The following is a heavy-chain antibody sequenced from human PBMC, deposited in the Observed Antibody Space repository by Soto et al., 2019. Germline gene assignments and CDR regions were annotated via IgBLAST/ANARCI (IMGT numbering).Heavy chain of an antibody. Sequence: QLQLQESGPGLVKPSETLSLTCTVSGGSISSSSYYWGWIRQPPGKGLEWIGSIYYSGSTYYNPSLESRVTISVDTSKNQFSLKLSSVTAADTAVYYCARHQNDYVWGSLPTRFDYWGQGTLVTVSS. CDR1: GGSISSSSYY. J-gene: IGHJ4*02. CDR3: ARHQNDYVWGSLPTRFDY. V-gene: IGHV4-39*01. CDR2: IYYSGST. D-gene: IGHD3-16*01.